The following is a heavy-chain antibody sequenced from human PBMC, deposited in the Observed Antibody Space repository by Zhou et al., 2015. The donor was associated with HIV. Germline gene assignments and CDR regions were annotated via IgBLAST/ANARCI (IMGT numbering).Heavy chain of an antibody. CDR2: IIPILRSP. D-gene: IGHD3-16*01. J-gene: IGHJ5*02. Sequence: QVQLEQSGAEVKRPGSSVKVSCKASGGTFTTDPISWVRQAPGQRLEWMGGIIPILRSPNYAQKFRDRVTITADESTTTVYMEVRSLTSDDTAMYYCAVAFTYNWFDPWGRGNPTVTVSS. CDR1: GGTFTTDP. CDR3: AVAFTYNWFDP. V-gene: IGHV1-69*01.